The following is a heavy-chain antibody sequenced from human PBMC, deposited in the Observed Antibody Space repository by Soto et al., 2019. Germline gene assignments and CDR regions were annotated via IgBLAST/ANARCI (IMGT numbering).Heavy chain of an antibody. CDR2: MNPNSGNT. Sequence: QVQLVQSGAEVKTPGASVKVSCKASGYTFATYDINWVRQAPGQGLEWMGWMNPNSGNTGYAQKSQGRLTRTGDTALSIAHMELSSLRNEDTAVYYCARSDGYTFNWLDSWGQGTLVTVSA. J-gene: IGHJ5*01. CDR1: GYTFATYD. D-gene: IGHD2-21*01. CDR3: ARSDGYTFNWLDS. V-gene: IGHV1-8*01.